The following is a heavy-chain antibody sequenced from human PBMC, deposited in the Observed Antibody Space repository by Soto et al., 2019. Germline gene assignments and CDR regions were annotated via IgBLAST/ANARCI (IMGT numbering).Heavy chain of an antibody. CDR3: VREVIAVNGAIRWFDT. Sequence: GGSLRLSCAASGFTFSSYWMHWVRQLPGKGLVWVSRINSDGSSTSYADSVKGRFTISRDNAKNTLYLQMNSLRVEDTAAYFCVREVIAVNGAIRWFDTWGQGTLVTVS. J-gene: IGHJ5*02. CDR2: INSDGSST. D-gene: IGHD6-19*01. V-gene: IGHV3-74*01. CDR1: GFTFSSYW.